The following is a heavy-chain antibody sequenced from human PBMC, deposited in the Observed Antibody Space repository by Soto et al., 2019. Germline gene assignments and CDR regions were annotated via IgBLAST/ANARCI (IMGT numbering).Heavy chain of an antibody. J-gene: IGHJ6*02. CDR1: GYSFANYW. D-gene: IGHD2-15*01. CDR2: FNPSDSYT. CDR3: ARHPYIGGLDV. Sequence: GESLKISCQGSGYSFANYWISWVRQLPGKGLEWMGRFNPSDSYTDYNPSFQGHVTISADKSISTAYVQWSSLKASGTAMYFCARHPYIGGLDVWGQGTAVTVS. V-gene: IGHV5-10-1*01.